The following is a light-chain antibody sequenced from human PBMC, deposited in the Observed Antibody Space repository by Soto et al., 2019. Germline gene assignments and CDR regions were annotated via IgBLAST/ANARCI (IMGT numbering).Light chain of an antibody. CDR2: MAS. J-gene: IGKJ1*01. CDR3: QQYKSFPWT. CDR1: QSISNW. V-gene: IGKV1-5*03. Sequence: DIQMTQSPSPLSASVGDRVTITCRASQSISNWLAWYQQKPGKAPKLLIYMASTLETGVPSRFSGSGSGAEFTLTISSLQPDDFATYYCQQYKSFPWTFGQGAKVEI.